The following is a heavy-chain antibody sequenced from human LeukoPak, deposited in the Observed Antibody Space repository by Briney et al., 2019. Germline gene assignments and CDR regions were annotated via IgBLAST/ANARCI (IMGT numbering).Heavy chain of an antibody. CDR2: MNPNSGNT. D-gene: IGHD3-16*02. Sequence: ASVTVSCKASGYTFTSYDINWVRQATGQGLEWMGWMNPNSGNTGYSQKFQGRGTMTRKTSISTAYMELSSLRSEDTAVYYCARGDLGSCYIDYWGQGTLVTVSS. V-gene: IGHV1-8*01. CDR1: GYTFTSYD. J-gene: IGHJ4*02. CDR3: ARGDLGSCYIDY.